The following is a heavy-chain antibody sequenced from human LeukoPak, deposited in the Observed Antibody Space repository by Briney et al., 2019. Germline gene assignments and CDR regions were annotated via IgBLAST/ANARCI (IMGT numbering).Heavy chain of an antibody. Sequence: LFCARAAFTFSKAWMGCVRPAKGKGLEWVGRTKSKTDGGTTDYAAPVKGRFTISRDDSKNTLYLQMNSLKTEDTAVYYCTTDRDSSSWGLDYYFDYWGQGTLVTVSS. CDR2: TKSKTDGGTT. CDR3: TTDRDSSSWGLDYYFDY. CDR1: AFTFSKAW. D-gene: IGHD6-13*01. J-gene: IGHJ4*02. V-gene: IGHV3-15*01.